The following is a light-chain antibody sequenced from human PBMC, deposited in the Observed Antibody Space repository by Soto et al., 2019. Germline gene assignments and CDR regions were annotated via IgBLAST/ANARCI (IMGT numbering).Light chain of an antibody. CDR3: CSYARSRSMI. J-gene: IGLJ2*01. CDR2: EVN. CDR1: SSDVGNSNL. Sequence: QSALTQPASVSGSPGQSITISCTGTSSDVGNSNLVSWYQQHPGKAPKLLIYEVNKWPSGVANRFSGSKSGNTASLTISGLHAEDEAEYYCCSYARSRSMIFGGGTKLTVL. V-gene: IGLV2-23*02.